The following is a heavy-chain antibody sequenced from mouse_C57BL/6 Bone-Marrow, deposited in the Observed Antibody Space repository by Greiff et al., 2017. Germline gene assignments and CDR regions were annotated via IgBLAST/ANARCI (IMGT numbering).Heavy chain of an antibody. Sequence: QVQLQQPGAELVKPGASVKLSCKASGYTFTSYWMHWVKQRPGRGLEWIGRIDPNSGGTKYNEKFKGKATLTVDKPSSPAYMQLSSLTSEASAVYYCARGRLRRRRYYAMDYWGQGTSVTVSS. CDR3: ARGRLRRRRYYAMDY. D-gene: IGHD2-4*01. CDR1: GYTFTSYW. V-gene: IGHV1-72*01. J-gene: IGHJ4*01. CDR2: IDPNSGGT.